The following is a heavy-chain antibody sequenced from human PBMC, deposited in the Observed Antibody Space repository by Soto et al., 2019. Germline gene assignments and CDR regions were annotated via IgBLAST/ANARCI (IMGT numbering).Heavy chain of an antibody. CDR3: ARGRSSSWYPGWFDP. D-gene: IGHD6-13*01. V-gene: IGHV1-2*02. CDR1: GYTFTGYY. J-gene: IGHJ5*02. CDR2: INPNSGGT. Sequence: GASVKVSCKASGYTFTGYYMHWVRQAPGQGLEWMGWINPNSGGTNYAQKFQGRVTMTRDTSISTAYMELSRPRSDDTAVYYCARGRSSSWYPGWFDPWGQGTLVTVSS.